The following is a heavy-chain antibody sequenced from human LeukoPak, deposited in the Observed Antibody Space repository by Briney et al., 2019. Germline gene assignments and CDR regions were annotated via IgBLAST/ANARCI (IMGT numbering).Heavy chain of an antibody. J-gene: IGHJ4*02. D-gene: IGHD3-16*02. CDR3: ARLGDYVWGSYRPYYFDY. CDR1: GHSFTSYW. CDR2: IYPGDSDT. V-gene: IGHV5-51*01. Sequence: GESLKISCKGSGHSFTSYWIGWVRQMPGKGLEWMGIIYPGDSDTRYSPSFQGQVTISADKSISTAYLQWSSLKTSDTAMYYCARLGDYVWGSYRPYYFDYWGQETLVTVSS.